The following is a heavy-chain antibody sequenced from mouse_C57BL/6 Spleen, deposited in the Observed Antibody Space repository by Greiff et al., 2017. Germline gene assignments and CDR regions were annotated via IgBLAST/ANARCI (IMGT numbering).Heavy chain of an antibody. V-gene: IGHV5-4*01. CDR1: GFTFSSYA. CDR3: ARDSITTVGATDDY. CDR2: ISDGGSYT. D-gene: IGHD1-1*01. J-gene: IGHJ3*01. Sequence: EVQLVESGGGLVKPGGSLKLSCAASGFTFSSYAMSWVRQTPEKRLEWVATISDGGSYTYYPDNVKGRFTISSDNAKNNLYLQMSHLKSEDTAMYYCARDSITTVGATDDYWGQGTLVTVSA.